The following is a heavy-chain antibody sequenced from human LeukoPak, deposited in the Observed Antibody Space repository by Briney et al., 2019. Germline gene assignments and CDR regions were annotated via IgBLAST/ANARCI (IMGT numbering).Heavy chain of an antibody. J-gene: IGHJ5*01. V-gene: IGHV7-4-1*02. CDR3: ARGLDPYGSGLLDS. CDR1: GYTFTGYY. D-gene: IGHD3-10*01. Sequence: ASVKVSCKASGYTFTGYYMHWVRQAPGQGLEWMGWINTNTGNPTYAQGFTGRFVFSLDTSVSTAYLQISSLKAEDTAVYYCARGLDPYGSGLLDSWGQGTLVTVSS. CDR2: INTNTGNP.